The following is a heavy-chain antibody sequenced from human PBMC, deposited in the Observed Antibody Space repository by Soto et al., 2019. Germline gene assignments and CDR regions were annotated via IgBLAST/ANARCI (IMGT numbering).Heavy chain of an antibody. CDR1: GGSISSGGYY. V-gene: IGHV4-31*03. J-gene: IGHJ5*02. D-gene: IGHD3-9*01. CDR3: ARSPILTGYLNWFDP. CDR2: IYYSGST. Sequence: PSETLSLTCTVSGGSISSGGYYWSWIRQHPGKGLEWIGYIYYSGSTYYNPSLKSRVTISVDTSKNQFSLKLSSVTAADTAVYYCARSPILTGYLNWFDPWGQGTLVTVSS.